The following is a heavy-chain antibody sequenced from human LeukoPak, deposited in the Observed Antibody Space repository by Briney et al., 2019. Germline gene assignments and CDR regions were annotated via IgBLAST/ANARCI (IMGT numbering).Heavy chain of an antibody. J-gene: IGHJ6*02. V-gene: IGHV3-66*01. CDR2: ISSDGNT. Sequence: GGSLRVSCAASGFTVSSSSMNWVRLGPGKGLDWVSVISSDGNTYYADSVKGRFTISRDNSRNTLSLQMHGLRADDTAVYYCARGQEQFSSPWQWGPRRKNFYYYGMDVWGQGTTVTVSS. CDR3: ARGQEQFSSPWQWGPRRKNFYYYGMDV. CDR1: GFTVSSSS. D-gene: IGHD6-19*01.